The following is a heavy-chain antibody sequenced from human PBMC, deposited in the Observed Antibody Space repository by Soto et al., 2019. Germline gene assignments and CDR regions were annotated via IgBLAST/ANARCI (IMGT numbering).Heavy chain of an antibody. CDR1: GGSFNSDS. D-gene: IGHD3-16*01. CDR3: ARDRAYGALDY. J-gene: IGHJ4*02. Sequence: QVRLVQSGAEVKKPGSSMKVSCKASGGSFNSDSMTWVRQAPGQGLEWMGRILPLIAKTTYAQQFQGRATITADKPTSTVYMELNSLTSQDTAVYYCARDRAYGALDYWVQGTLVAVCS. CDR2: ILPLIAKT. V-gene: IGHV1-69*08.